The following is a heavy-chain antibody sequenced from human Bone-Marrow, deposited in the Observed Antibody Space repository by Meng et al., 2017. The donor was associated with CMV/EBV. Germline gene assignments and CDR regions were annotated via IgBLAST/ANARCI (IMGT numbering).Heavy chain of an antibody. CDR1: GGSISSSNW. V-gene: IGHV4-4*02. CDR3: ARDKGLRFLEWSSAGIDV. CDR2: IYHSGST. Sequence: GSLRLSCAVSGGSISSSNWWSWVRQPPGKGLEWIGEIYHSGSTNYNTSLKSRVTISVDKSKNQFSLKLSSVTAADTAVYYSARDKGLRFLEWSSAGIDVWGQGTTVTVSS. D-gene: IGHD3-3*01. J-gene: IGHJ6*02.